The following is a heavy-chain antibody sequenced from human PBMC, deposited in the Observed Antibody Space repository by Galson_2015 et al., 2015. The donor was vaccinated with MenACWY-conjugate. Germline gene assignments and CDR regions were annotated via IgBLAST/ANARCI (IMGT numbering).Heavy chain of an antibody. CDR1: GFDFDDYA. Sequence: SLRLSCAASGFDFDDYAMSWVRQAPGKGLQWVAGVGRGGGRTNYTDPVRGRFTISRDNSKNTLDLQMDSLRVEDTAVYYCAKVIYGARYYFEHWGQGSLVIVTS. CDR3: AKVIYGARYYFEH. CDR2: VGRGGGRT. D-gene: IGHD3/OR15-3a*01. V-gene: IGHV3-23*01. J-gene: IGHJ4*02.